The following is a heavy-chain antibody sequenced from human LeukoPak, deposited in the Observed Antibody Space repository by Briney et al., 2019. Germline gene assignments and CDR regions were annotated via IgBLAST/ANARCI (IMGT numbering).Heavy chain of an antibody. CDR1: GFTLSNYG. CDR2: ISGSGGRT. D-gene: IGHD3-22*01. Sequence: PGGSLRLSCAASGFTLSNYGMSWVRQAPGKGLEWVAGISGSGGRTNYVDSVKGRFTISRDNPKNTLYLQMNSLRVEDTAVYFCAKRGVVIRVILVGFHKEAYYFDSWGQGALVTVSS. J-gene: IGHJ4*02. CDR3: AKRGVVIRVILVGFHKEAYYFDS. V-gene: IGHV3-23*01.